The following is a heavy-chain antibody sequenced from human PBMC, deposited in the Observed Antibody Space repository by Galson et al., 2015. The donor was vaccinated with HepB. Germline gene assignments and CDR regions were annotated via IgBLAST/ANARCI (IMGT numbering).Heavy chain of an antibody. V-gene: IGHV3-43*01. CDR2: ISWDGVTT. CDR1: GFTFDDYT. Sequence: SLRLSCAASGFTFDDYTMHWVRQAPGQGLEWVSLISWDGVTTYYADSVKGRFTVSRDNSNHSLFLQMNSLRTQDTALYYCVKDLTYYYGSGISRAYGLDVWGQGTPVTVAS. D-gene: IGHD3-10*01. CDR3: VKDLTYYYGSGISRAYGLDV. J-gene: IGHJ6*02.